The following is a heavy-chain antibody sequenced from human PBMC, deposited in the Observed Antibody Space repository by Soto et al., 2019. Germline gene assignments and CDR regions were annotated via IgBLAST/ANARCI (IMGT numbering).Heavy chain of an antibody. CDR2: IYYSGST. Sequence: QVQLQESGPGLVKPSETLSLTCTVSGGSISSYYWSWIRQPPGKGLEWIGYIYYSGSTNYNPSLXXRXTXPVDTSKNQFSLKLSSVTAADTAVYYCARVWGGAFDIWGQGTMVTVSS. D-gene: IGHD3-10*01. J-gene: IGHJ3*02. CDR3: ARVWGGAFDI. CDR1: GGSISSYY. V-gene: IGHV4-59*01.